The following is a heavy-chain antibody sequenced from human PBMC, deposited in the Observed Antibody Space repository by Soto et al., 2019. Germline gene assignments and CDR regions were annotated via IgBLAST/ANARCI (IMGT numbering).Heavy chain of an antibody. J-gene: IGHJ4*02. D-gene: IGHD3-22*01. CDR1: GYRFISYY. V-gene: IGHV1-46*01. CDR3: ARDQSSGWYNNFDY. Sequence: ASVKVSCKASGYRFISYYMHWVRQAPGQGLEWMGVINPSGGSATYAQKFQGRVTMTRDTSTSTVYMELSSLRSEDTAVYYCARDQSSGWYNNFDYWGQGTLVTVSS. CDR2: INPSGGSA.